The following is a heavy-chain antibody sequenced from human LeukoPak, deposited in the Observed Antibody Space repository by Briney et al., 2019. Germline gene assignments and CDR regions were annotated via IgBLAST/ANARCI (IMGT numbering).Heavy chain of an antibody. Sequence: TGGSLRLSCAASGFTVSSNYMSWVRQAPGKGLEWVSVIYSGGSTYYADSVKGRFTISRDNSKNTLYLQMNSLRAEDTAVYYCARQEGYCSGGSCYFWGADYWGQGTLVTVSS. CDR1: GFTVSSNY. CDR2: IYSGGST. V-gene: IGHV3-53*01. D-gene: IGHD2-15*01. J-gene: IGHJ4*02. CDR3: ARQEGYCSGGSCYFWGADY.